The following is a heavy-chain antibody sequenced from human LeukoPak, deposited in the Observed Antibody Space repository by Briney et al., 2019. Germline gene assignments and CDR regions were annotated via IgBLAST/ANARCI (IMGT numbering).Heavy chain of an antibody. Sequence: SETLSLTCTVSGGSISGYYWSWIRPPPGRGLEWISYSDYSGNTNYNTSLKSRVAISIDTSKSQFSLKLSSVTAADTAVYYCARDKCXSTSCYSDYYXXYMDVWGKXTTVXXSS. CDR1: GGSISGYY. CDR3: ARDKCXSTSCYSDYYXXYMDV. CDR2: SDYSGNT. J-gene: IGHJ6*03. V-gene: IGHV4-4*08. D-gene: IGHD2-2*01.